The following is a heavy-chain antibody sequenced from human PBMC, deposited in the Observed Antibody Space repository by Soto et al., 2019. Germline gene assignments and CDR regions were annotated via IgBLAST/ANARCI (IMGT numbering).Heavy chain of an antibody. CDR3: AKESYYYGSGSYLGY. D-gene: IGHD3-10*01. J-gene: IGHJ4*02. Sequence: ASVKASCKASGYTFTSYYMHWVRQAPGQGLEWMGIINPSGGSTSYAQKFQGRVTMTRDTSTSTVYMELSSLRSEDTAVYYCAKESYYYGSGSYLGYWGQGTLVTVPS. CDR1: GYTFTSYY. V-gene: IGHV1-46*03. CDR2: INPSGGST.